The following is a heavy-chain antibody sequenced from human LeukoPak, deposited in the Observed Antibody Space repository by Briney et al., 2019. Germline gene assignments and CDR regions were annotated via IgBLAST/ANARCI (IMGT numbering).Heavy chain of an antibody. CDR2: ISSSSSYI. D-gene: IGHD2-15*01. CDR3: ARVPAPRDILFDY. V-gene: IGHV3-11*06. J-gene: IGHJ4*02. CDR1: GFTFSDYY. Sequence: GGSLRLSCAVSGFTFSDYYMSWIRQAPGKGLEWVSSISSSSSYIYYADSVKGRFTISRDNAKNSLYLQMNSLRAEDTAVYYCARVPAPRDILFDYWGQGTLVTVSS.